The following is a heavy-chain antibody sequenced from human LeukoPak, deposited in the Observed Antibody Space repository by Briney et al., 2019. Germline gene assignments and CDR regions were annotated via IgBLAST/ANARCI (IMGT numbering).Heavy chain of an antibody. D-gene: IGHD2-15*01. CDR3: AKLGYCSGGNCYSGYFDY. CDR2: LSGSGGST. Sequence: PGGFLRLSCAASGFTFSSYAMSWVRQAPGKGLEWVSALSGSGGSTYYADSVKGRFTISRDNSKNTLYLQMNSLRAEDTAVYYCAKLGYCSGGNCYSGYFDYWGQGTLVTVSS. J-gene: IGHJ4*02. CDR1: GFTFSSYA. V-gene: IGHV3-23*01.